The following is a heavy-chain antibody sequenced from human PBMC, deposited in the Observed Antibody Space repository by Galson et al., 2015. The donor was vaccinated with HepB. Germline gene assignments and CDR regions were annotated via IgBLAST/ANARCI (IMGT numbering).Heavy chain of an antibody. Sequence: SLRLSCAASGYTFSDYYMSWIRQAPGQGLEWVSYISSSGSTIYYTDSVKGRFTISRDNAKNSLYLQMNGLRAEDTAVYYCARDLIVAAGNDYWGQGTLVTVSS. CDR2: ISSSGSTI. CDR3: ARDLIVAAGNDY. D-gene: IGHD6-13*01. J-gene: IGHJ4*02. CDR1: GYTFSDYY. V-gene: IGHV3-11*01.